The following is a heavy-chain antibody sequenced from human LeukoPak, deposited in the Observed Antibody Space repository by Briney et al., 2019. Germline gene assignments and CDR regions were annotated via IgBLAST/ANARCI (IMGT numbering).Heavy chain of an antibody. V-gene: IGHV1-18*01. CDR1: GYTFTSYG. J-gene: IGHJ5*02. CDR2: ISAYNGNT. Sequence: ASAKVSCKASGYTFTSYGISWARQAPGQGLEWMGWISAYNGNTNYAQKLQGRVTMTTDTSTSTAYVELRSLRSDDTAVYYCARVGPPLTIFGVVNPNNNWFDPWGQGTLVTVSS. CDR3: ARVGPPLTIFGVVNPNNNWFDP. D-gene: IGHD3-3*01.